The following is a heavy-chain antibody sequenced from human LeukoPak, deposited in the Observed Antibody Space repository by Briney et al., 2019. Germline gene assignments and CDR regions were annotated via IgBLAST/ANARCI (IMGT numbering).Heavy chain of an antibody. CDR2: IRYDGSNK. Sequence: GGSLRLSCAASGLTFSSYGMHWVRQAPGKGLEWVAFIRYDGSNKYYADSVKGRFTISRDNSKNTLYLQMNSLRAEDTAVYYCEMTTVTTRRYNRFDPWGQGTLVTVSS. V-gene: IGHV3-30*02. D-gene: IGHD4-17*01. CDR3: EMTTVTTRRYNRFDP. J-gene: IGHJ5*02. CDR1: GLTFSSYG.